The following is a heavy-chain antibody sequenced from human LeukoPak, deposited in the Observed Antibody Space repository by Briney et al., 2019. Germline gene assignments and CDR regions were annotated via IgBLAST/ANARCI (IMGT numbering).Heavy chain of an antibody. Sequence: GASVKVSCKASGGTFSSYAISWVRQAPGQGLEWMGGIIPIFGTANYAQKFQGRVTITADESTSTAYMELSSLRPEDTAVYYCAREGITMVRGVIIPSQNFDYWGQGTLVTVSS. CDR2: IIPIFGTA. CDR3: AREGITMVRGVIIPSQNFDY. J-gene: IGHJ4*02. V-gene: IGHV1-69*13. D-gene: IGHD3-10*01. CDR1: GGTFSSYA.